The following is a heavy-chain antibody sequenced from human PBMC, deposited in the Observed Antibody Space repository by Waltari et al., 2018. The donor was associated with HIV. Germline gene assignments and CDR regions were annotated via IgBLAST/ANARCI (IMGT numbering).Heavy chain of an antibody. V-gene: IGHV3-7*01. CDR1: GFTFSSYW. CDR2: IKQDGSEK. J-gene: IGHJ6*02. CDR3: ARDPAGYNSGWYNIYYYGMDV. D-gene: IGHD6-19*01. Sequence: EVQLVESGGGLVQPGGSLRLSCAASGFTFSSYWMSWVRQAPGKGREWLATIKQDGSEKYYVDSVKGRFTISRDNAKNSLYLQLNSLRAEDTAVYYCARDPAGYNSGWYNIYYYGMDVWGQGTTVTVSS.